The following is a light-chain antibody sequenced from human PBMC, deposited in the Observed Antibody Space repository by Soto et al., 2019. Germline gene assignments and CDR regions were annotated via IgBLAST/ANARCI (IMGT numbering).Light chain of an antibody. CDR1: SSNIGSNT. Sequence: QSVLTQPPSASATPGQRVTISCSGSSSNIGSNTVNWYQQLPGTAPKLLIFSNNHRPSGVPDRFSGSKSGTSASLAISGLQSEDEADYYCAAWDDSLNGVVLGGGTKLTVL. J-gene: IGLJ2*01. CDR3: AAWDDSLNGVV. V-gene: IGLV1-44*01. CDR2: SNN.